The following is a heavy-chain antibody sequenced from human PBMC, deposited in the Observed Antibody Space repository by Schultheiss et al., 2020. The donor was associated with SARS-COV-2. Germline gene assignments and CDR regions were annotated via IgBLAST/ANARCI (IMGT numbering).Heavy chain of an antibody. CDR1: GGSFSGYY. V-gene: IGHV4-30-2*01. CDR3: ARLQDWYFDL. CDR2: IYHSGST. J-gene: IGHJ2*01. Sequence: SQTLSLTCAVYGGSFSGYYWSWIRQPPGKGLEWIGYIYHSGSTYYNPSLKSRVTISVDRSKNQFSLKLSSVTAADTAVYYCARLQDWYFDLWGRGTLVTVSS.